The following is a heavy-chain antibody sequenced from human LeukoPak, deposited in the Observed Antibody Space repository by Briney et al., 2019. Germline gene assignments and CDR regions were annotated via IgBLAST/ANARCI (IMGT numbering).Heavy chain of an antibody. V-gene: IGHV3-30*02. CDR1: GFSFSSYG. CDR2: IRSDGSNK. CDR3: AKEPYCSGGSCYYYYMDV. J-gene: IGHJ6*03. D-gene: IGHD2-15*01. Sequence: GGSLRLSCAGSGFSFSSYGMHWVRQAPGKGLEWMAFIRSDGSNKYYADSVKGRFTISRDNSKNTLYLQMNSLRAEDTAVYYCAKEPYCSGGSCYYYYMDVWGKGTTVTVSS.